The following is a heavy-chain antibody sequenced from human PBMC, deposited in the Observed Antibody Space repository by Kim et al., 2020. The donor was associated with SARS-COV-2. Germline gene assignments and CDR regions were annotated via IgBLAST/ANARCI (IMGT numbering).Heavy chain of an antibody. D-gene: IGHD2-15*01. V-gene: IGHV1-3*01. J-gene: IGHJ4*02. CDR3: AREVFRWPSPVFGY. Sequence: ASVKVSCKASGYTFTSYAMHWVRQAPGQRLEWMGWINAGNGNTKYSQKFQGRVTITRDTSASTAYMELSSLRSEDTAVYYCAREVFRWPSPVFGYWGQGTLVTVSS. CDR1: GYTFTSYA. CDR2: INAGNGNT.